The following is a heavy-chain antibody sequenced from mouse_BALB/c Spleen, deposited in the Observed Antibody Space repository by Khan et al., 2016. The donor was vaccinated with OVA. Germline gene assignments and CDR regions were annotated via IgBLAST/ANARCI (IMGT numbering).Heavy chain of an antibody. J-gene: IGHJ4*01. CDR2: ISSTGST. Sequence: EVQLQESGPGLVKPSQSLSLTCTVTGYSITSDYAWNWIRQFPGNKLEWMGYISSTGSTSYNPSFKSRISITRDTSKNKFFLQLKSVTAEDTATYYCARSLYYSYGYAMDCWGRGTLVTVSS. CDR1: GYSITSDYA. CDR3: ARSLYYSYGYAMDC. V-gene: IGHV3-2*02. D-gene: IGHD2-14*01.